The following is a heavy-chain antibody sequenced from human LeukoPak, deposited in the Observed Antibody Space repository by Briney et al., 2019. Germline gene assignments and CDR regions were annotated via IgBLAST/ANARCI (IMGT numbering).Heavy chain of an antibody. CDR3: ARVTDYIAVADY. J-gene: IGHJ4*02. Sequence: PGGSLRLSCAASGFTFSSYAMSWVRQAPGKGLEWVSSISSSSSYIYYADSVKGRFTISRDNAKNSLYLQMNSLRAEGTAVYYCARVTDYIAVADYWGQGTLVTVSS. D-gene: IGHD6-19*01. V-gene: IGHV3-21*01. CDR2: ISSSSSYI. CDR1: GFTFSSYA.